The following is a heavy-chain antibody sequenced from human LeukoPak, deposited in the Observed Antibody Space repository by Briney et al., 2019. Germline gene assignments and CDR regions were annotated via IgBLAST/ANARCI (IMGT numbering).Heavy chain of an antibody. CDR3: ARFGELLSYFDY. J-gene: IGHJ4*02. Sequence: RGSLRLSCAASGFTFSSYWMHWVRQAPGKGLVWVSRINSDGSSTSYADSVKGRFTISRDNAKNTLYLQMNSLRAEDTAVYYCARFGELLSYFDYWGQGTLVTVSP. CDR2: INSDGSST. D-gene: IGHD3-10*01. CDR1: GFTFSSYW. V-gene: IGHV3-74*01.